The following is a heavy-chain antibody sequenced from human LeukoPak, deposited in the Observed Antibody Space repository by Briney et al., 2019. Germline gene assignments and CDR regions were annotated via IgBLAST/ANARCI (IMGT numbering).Heavy chain of an antibody. Sequence: GGSLRLSCAASGFIFNNYVLIWVRQAPGKGLEWVSAISNDGGGTTYADFVEGRFTISRDNSKNTLFLQMNSLRAEDTALYHCAKGGSGYFADLWGQGTLVTVSS. J-gene: IGHJ5*02. CDR2: ISNDGGGT. CDR3: AKGGSGYFADL. V-gene: IGHV3-23*01. CDR1: GFIFNNYV. D-gene: IGHD3-22*01.